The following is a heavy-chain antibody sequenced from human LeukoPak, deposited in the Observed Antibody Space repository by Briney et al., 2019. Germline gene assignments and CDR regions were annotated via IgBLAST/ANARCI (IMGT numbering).Heavy chain of an antibody. CDR3: VKEYHSRGFGAYFDY. Sequence: TGGTLRLSCTASKFTFSHYGMQWVRQAPGKGLEWVAVISSDGSNKVYADSVKGRFTLSRDNSINTVDLQMNSLRAEDTAVYYCVKEYHSRGFGAYFDYWGQETLVTVSS. CDR1: KFTFSHYG. D-gene: IGHD3-3*01. J-gene: IGHJ4*02. V-gene: IGHV3-30*18. CDR2: ISSDGSNK.